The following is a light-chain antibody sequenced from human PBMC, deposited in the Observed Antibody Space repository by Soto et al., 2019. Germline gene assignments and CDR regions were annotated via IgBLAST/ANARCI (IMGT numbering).Light chain of an antibody. CDR2: WAS. V-gene: IGKV4-1*01. CDR1: QSVLYSSNNKNY. Sequence: DIVMTQSPDSLAVSLGERATINCKSSQSVLYSSNNKNYLAWYQQKPGQPPKLLIYWASTRESGVPDRFSGSGVGTDFTLTISSLQAEDVAVYYCQQYYSTPPTFGGGTKVEIK. CDR3: QQYYSTPPT. J-gene: IGKJ4*01.